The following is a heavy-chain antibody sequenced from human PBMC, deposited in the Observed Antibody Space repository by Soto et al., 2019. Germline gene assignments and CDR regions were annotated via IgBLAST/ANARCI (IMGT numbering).Heavy chain of an antibody. V-gene: IGHV4-34*01. J-gene: IGHJ4*02. D-gene: IGHD6-19*01. CDR3: ARGSQWLEY. CDR1: VGSFSGYY. CDR2: INHSGST. Sequence: SETLSLTCAVYVGSFSGYYWSLIRQPPGKGLEWIAEINHSGSTHYNPSLKSRVTMSFDTSKNQFSLKLSSVTAADTAVYYCARGSQWLEYWGQGALVTVSS.